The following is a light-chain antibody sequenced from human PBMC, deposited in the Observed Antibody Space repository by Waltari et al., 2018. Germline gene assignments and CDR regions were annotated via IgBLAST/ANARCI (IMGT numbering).Light chain of an antibody. V-gene: IGKV3-11*01. J-gene: IGKJ5*01. CDR1: QSVSSH. CDR3: QQRTNWPLIT. CDR2: DAS. Sequence: EIVLTQSPATLSLSPGERATLSCRASQSVSSHLAWYQQKPGQAPRLLISDASNRATGIPARFSGSGSGTDFTLSITSLEPEDFAIYYCQQRTNWPLITFGPGTRLEIK.